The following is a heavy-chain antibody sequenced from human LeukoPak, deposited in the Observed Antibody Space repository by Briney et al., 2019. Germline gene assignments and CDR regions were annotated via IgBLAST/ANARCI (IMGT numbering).Heavy chain of an antibody. V-gene: IGHV3-30*01. CDR2: ISYDGSNK. CDR1: GLTFSSYA. J-gene: IGHJ4*02. CDR3: AKEYYYGSGSQEYYFDY. D-gene: IGHD3-10*01. Sequence: GGSLRLSCAASGLTFSSYAMHWVRQAPGKGLEWVAVISYDGSNKYYADSVKGRFTISRDNYKNTLYLQMNSLRAEDTAEYHCAKEYYYGSGSQEYYFDYWGQGTLVTVSS.